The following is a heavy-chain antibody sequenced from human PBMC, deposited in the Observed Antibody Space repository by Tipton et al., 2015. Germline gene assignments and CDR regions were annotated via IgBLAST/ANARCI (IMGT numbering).Heavy chain of an antibody. D-gene: IGHD5-24*01. Sequence: TLSLTCTVSGDSVNSGNYYWSWIRQPPGKGLEWIGYVFYTGSTYYNPSLESRVTISVDTFENQFSLKLSSVTAADTAVYYCARDGYNSNYFDYWGQGTLVTVSS. CDR2: VFYTGST. CDR1: GDSVNSGNYY. V-gene: IGHV4-61*01. J-gene: IGHJ4*02. CDR3: ARDGYNSNYFDY.